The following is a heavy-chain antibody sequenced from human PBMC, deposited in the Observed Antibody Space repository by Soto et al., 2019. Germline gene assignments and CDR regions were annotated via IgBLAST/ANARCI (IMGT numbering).Heavy chain of an antibody. CDR3: ARDRAINMISTFDN. Sequence: AAVKVSCKASGCTFTRYYMHWVRQAPGQGLEWMGIINPSGGSTDYAQRFKGRVTMTRDTSTSTVYMELSSLRSEDTAVYYCARDRAINMISTFDNWGQGTLVTVSS. CDR2: INPSGGST. J-gene: IGHJ4*02. D-gene: IGHD3-22*01. CDR1: GCTFTRYY. V-gene: IGHV1-46*01.